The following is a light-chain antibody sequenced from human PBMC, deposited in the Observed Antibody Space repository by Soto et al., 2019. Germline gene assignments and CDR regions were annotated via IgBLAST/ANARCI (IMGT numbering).Light chain of an antibody. CDR2: AGS. V-gene: IGKV3D-15*01. CDR3: QQFRNWPWT. Sequence: EIVLTQSPGTLSVSQGDRVTLSCRASQSISINLAWYQHKPGQAPRLLIHAGSTRATGIPARISGSGSGTEFTLTISSLQSEDFAVYYCQQFRNWPWTFGQGTKVEV. J-gene: IGKJ1*01. CDR1: QSISIN.